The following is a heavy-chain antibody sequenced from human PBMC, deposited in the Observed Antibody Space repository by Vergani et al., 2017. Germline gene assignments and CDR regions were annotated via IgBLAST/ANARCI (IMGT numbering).Heavy chain of an antibody. CDR3: ARDGIGRGSSWPNDIRSTDHYYYYYYMDV. Sequence: QVQLQQWGAGLLKPSETLSLTCAVYGGSFSGYYWSWIRQPPGKGLERIGSIYYSGSTYYNPSLKSRVTISVDTSKNQFSLKLSSVTAADTAVYYCARDGIGRGSSWPNDIRSTDHYYYYYYMDVWGKGTTVTVSS. V-gene: IGHV4-34*01. J-gene: IGHJ6*03. CDR1: GGSFSGYY. D-gene: IGHD6-13*01. CDR2: IYYSGST.